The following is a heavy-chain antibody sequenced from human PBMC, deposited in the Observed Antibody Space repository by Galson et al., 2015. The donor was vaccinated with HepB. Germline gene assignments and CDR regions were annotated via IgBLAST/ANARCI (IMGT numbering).Heavy chain of an antibody. Sequence: SLRLSCATSGFTFSHHGMHWVRQAPGKGLEWVADVWYDGAKKYYLDSVKGRFAISRDNSQNTLDLQMNSLRAEDTAVYYCERDSTSTSYYMDVWGKGTTVTVSS. CDR2: VWYDGAKK. V-gene: IGHV3-33*01. CDR3: ERDSTSTSYYMDV. CDR1: GFTFSHHG. D-gene: IGHD2-2*01. J-gene: IGHJ6*03.